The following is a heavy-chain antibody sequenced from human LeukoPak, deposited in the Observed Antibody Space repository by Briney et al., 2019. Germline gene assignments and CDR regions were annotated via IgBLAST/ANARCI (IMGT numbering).Heavy chain of an antibody. Sequence: MSGGSLRLSCKGSGYSFTSYWIGWVRQMPGKGLEWMGIIYPGDSDTRYSPSFQGQVTISADKSISTAYLQWSSLKASDTAMYYCARGVMVRGVIITTYFDYWGQGTLVTVSS. CDR1: GYSFTSYW. J-gene: IGHJ4*02. D-gene: IGHD3-10*01. CDR2: IYPGDSDT. CDR3: ARGVMVRGVIITTYFDY. V-gene: IGHV5-51*01.